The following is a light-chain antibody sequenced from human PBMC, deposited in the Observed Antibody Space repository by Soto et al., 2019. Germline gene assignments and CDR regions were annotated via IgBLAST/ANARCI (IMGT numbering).Light chain of an antibody. V-gene: IGLV4-69*01. Sequence: QLVLTQSPSASASLEASVKLTCTLSSGHSSYAIAWHQQQPEKGPRYLMKLNSDGSHSKGDGIPDRFSGSSSGAERYLTISSLQSEDEADYYCQTWGTGIPVVFGGGTKLTVL. J-gene: IGLJ2*01. CDR1: SGHSSYA. CDR3: QTWGTGIPVV. CDR2: LNSDGSH.